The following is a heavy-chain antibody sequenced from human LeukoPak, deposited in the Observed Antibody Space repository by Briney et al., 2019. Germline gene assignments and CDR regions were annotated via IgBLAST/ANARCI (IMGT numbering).Heavy chain of an antibody. D-gene: IGHD1-26*01. Sequence: ASVKVSCTASGYTFTGYYMHWVRQAPGQGLEWMGRIHPNSGGTDYAQKFQGRVTMTSDTSNSTSYMDLSSLRSDDTAVYYCAGEWEHTLDYWGQGTVVTVSS. V-gene: IGHV1-2*02. CDR3: AGEWEHTLDY. CDR2: IHPNSGGT. CDR1: GYTFTGYY. J-gene: IGHJ4*02.